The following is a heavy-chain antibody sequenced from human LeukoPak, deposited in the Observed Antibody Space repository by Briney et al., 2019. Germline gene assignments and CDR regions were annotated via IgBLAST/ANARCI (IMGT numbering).Heavy chain of an antibody. CDR2: IWYDGSNK. D-gene: IGHD2-2*01. CDR3: ARDLYCSSTSCSYLFDY. CDR1: GFTFSSYG. Sequence: GGSLRLFCAASGFTFSSYGMHWVRQAPGKGLEWVAVIWYDGSNKYYADSVKGRFTISRDNSKNTLYLQMNSLRAEDTAVYYCARDLYCSSTSCSYLFDYWGQGTLVTVSS. V-gene: IGHV3-33*01. J-gene: IGHJ4*02.